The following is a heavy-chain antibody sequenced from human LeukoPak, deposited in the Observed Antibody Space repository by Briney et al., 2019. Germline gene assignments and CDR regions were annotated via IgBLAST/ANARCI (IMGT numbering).Heavy chain of an antibody. CDR2: IYPGDSDT. Sequence: GESLKISWKCSGYSFTSYWIGWVRQMPGEGLEWMGSIYPGDSDTRYSPSFQGQVTISADKSISTAYLQWSSLKASETAMYYCARLPDCSGGSCYSYSFDYWGQGTLVTVSS. CDR1: GYSFTSYW. CDR3: ARLPDCSGGSCYSYSFDY. D-gene: IGHD2-15*01. J-gene: IGHJ4*02. V-gene: IGHV5-51*01.